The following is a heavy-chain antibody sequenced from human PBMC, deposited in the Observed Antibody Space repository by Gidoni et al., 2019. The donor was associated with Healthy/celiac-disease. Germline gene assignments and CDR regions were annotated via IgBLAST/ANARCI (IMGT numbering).Heavy chain of an antibody. Sequence: QVQLQESGPGLVKPSETLSVTCTVPGSVISSYYWSWIRQPPGKGLEWIGYIHYSGSTNYNPSRKIRVTISVDTSKNQFSLKLTSVTAADTAVYYCARDRCSGGSCYPRGYNGFDPWGQGTLVTVSS. D-gene: IGHD2-15*01. CDR3: ARDRCSGGSCYPRGYNGFDP. CDR1: GSVISSYY. J-gene: IGHJ5*02. CDR2: IHYSGST. V-gene: IGHV4-59*01.